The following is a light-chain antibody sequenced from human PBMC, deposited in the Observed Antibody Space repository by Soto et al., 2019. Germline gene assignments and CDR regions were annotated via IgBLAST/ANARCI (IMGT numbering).Light chain of an antibody. CDR3: SSYTSSYTWV. CDR2: GVT. J-gene: IGLJ3*02. CDR1: SSDFGSYNR. V-gene: IGLV2-18*02. Sequence: QSALTQPPSVSGSPGQSVTISCTGTSSDFGSYNRVSWYQRPPGTGPKLMIYGVTDRPSGVSSRFSGSKSGNAASLTISGLQAEDEGDYYCSSYTSSYTWVFGGGTKLTVL.